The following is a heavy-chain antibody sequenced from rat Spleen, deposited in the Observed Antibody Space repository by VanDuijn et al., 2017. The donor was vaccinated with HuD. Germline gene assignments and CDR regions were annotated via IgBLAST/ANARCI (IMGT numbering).Heavy chain of an antibody. CDR2: IWNTGGT. J-gene: IGHJ2*01. Sequence: QVQLKESGPGLVQPSQTLSLTCTVSGFSLTSYHVSWVRQPPGKGLEWMGVIWNTGGTRYNSALKSRLSISKDTSKSQVFLKMNSLQTEDTATYYCARLTVVDYWGQGVMVTVSS. CDR1: GFSLTSYH. V-gene: IGHV2-41*01. CDR3: ARLTVVDY. D-gene: IGHD1-1*01.